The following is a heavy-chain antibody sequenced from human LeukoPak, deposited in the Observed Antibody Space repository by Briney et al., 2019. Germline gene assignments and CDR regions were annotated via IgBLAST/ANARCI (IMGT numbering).Heavy chain of an antibody. D-gene: IGHD5-18*01. Sequence: GGSLRLSCAASGFTFSSYSMNWVRQAPGKGLEWVSYISSSSRTIYYADSVKGRFTISRDNAKNSLHLQMNSLRAEDTAVYYCAAGPVQLWLARDFDYWGQGTLVTVSS. V-gene: IGHV3-48*01. CDR1: GFTFSSYS. J-gene: IGHJ4*02. CDR2: ISSSSRTI. CDR3: AAGPVQLWLARDFDY.